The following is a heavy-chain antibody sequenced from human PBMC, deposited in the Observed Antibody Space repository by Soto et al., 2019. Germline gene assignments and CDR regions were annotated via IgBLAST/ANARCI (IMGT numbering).Heavy chain of an antibody. CDR1: GGTFSSYA. CDR3: ARDRREYYDFWSGSLVFDP. J-gene: IGHJ5*02. D-gene: IGHD3-3*01. Sequence: ASVKVSCKASGGTFSSYAISWVRQAPGQGLEWMGGIIPIFGTANYAQKFQGRVTITADESTSTAYMELSSLRSEDTAVYYCARDRREYYDFWSGSLVFDPWGQGTLVTVSS. V-gene: IGHV1-69*13. CDR2: IIPIFGTA.